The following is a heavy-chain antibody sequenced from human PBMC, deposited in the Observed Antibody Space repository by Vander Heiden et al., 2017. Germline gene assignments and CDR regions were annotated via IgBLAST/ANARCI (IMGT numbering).Heavy chain of an antibody. CDR2: IKQDGSEK. CDR3: ARASIYYYDAFDM. D-gene: IGHD3-22*01. J-gene: IGHJ3*02. Sequence: EVQLVESGGGLVQPGGSVRLPGAASGFSFTGYWMSWVRQSRGKGLEWVANIKQDGSEKYYVDSVKGRFTISRDNAKNSLYLHMNSLRAEDTAVYYCARASIYYYDAFDMWGQGTMVTVSS. V-gene: IGHV3-7*01. CDR1: GFSFTGYW.